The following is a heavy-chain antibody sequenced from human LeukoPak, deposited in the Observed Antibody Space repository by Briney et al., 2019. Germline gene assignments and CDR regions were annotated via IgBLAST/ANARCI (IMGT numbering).Heavy chain of an antibody. D-gene: IGHD1-26*01. CDR1: GFTFDDYG. Sequence: GGSLRLSCAASGFTFDDYGMSWVRQAPGKGLEWVSGINWNGGSTGYADSVKGRFTISRDNAKNSLYLQMNSLRPEDTAFYYCVKDFSGSYYPAHFDYWGQGTLVTVSS. CDR3: VKDFSGSYYPAHFDY. J-gene: IGHJ4*02. CDR2: INWNGGST. V-gene: IGHV3-20*04.